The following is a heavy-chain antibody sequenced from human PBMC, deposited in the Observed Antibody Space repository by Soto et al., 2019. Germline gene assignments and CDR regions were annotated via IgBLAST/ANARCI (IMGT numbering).Heavy chain of an antibody. CDR2: INAGNGNT. CDR1: GYTFTNYA. CDR3: ARVSGYYLPDY. V-gene: IGHV1-3*01. J-gene: IGHJ4*02. D-gene: IGHD5-12*01. Sequence: GASVKVSCKASGYTFTNYAMHWVRQAPGQGLEWMGWINAGNGNTKYSQKFQGRVTITRDTSASTAYMELSSLRSEDTAVYYCARVSGYYLPDYWGQGTLVTVSS.